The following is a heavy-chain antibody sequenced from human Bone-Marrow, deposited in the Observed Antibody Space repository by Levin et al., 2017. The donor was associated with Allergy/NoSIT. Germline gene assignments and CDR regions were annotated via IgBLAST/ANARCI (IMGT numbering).Heavy chain of an antibody. J-gene: IGHJ6*02. D-gene: IGHD5-24*01. V-gene: IGHV1-8*01. CDR1: GYTFTSYD. CDR2: MNPNSGNT. CDR3: ARGLGKRWLQFPSRKYYYYGMDV. Sequence: GESLKISCKASGYTFTSYDINWVRQATGQGLEWMGWMNPNSGNTGYAQKFQGRVTMTRNTSISTAYMELSSLRSEDTAVYYCARGLGKRWLQFPSRKYYYYGMDVWGQGTTVTVSS.